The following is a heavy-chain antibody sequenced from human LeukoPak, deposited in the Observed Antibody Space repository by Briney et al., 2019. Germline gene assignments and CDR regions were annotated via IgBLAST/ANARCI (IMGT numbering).Heavy chain of an antibody. CDR3: ARQDANYYGSGSYYERVDY. D-gene: IGHD3-10*01. CDR1: GGSISSSSYY. Sequence: SETLSLTCTVSGGSISSSSYYWGWIRQPPGKGLEWIGSIYYSGSTYYNPSLKSRVTISVDTSKNQFSLKLSSVTAADTAVYYCARQDANYYGSGSYYERVDYWGQGTLVTVSS. CDR2: IYYSGST. V-gene: IGHV4-39*01. J-gene: IGHJ4*02.